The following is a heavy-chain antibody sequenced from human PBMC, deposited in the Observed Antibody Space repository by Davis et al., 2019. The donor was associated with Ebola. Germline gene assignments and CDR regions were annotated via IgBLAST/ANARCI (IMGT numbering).Heavy chain of an antibody. Sequence: ASVKVSCKASGYTFTSYGITWVRQAPGQGLEWMGWINPHNGNTNYAQNVQGRVTMTTDTSTSTAYMEVGSLRSDDTALYYCARVGLVEGDSDSWGQGTLVTVSS. CDR3: ARVGLVEGDSDS. J-gene: IGHJ4*02. D-gene: IGHD2-15*01. V-gene: IGHV1-18*04. CDR1: GYTFTSYG. CDR2: INPHNGNT.